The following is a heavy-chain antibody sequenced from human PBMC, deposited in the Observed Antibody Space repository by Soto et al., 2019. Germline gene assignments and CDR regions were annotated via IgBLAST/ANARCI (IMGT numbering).Heavy chain of an antibody. J-gene: IGHJ5*02. V-gene: IGHV3-11*01. Sequence: QVQLVQSGGGLVKPGGSLTLSCAASGFFFSDYYMIWVRQAPGKGLEWLSYISDSGNTIYYADSVRARFTIFRDNAANSDYLQMTGLTDGDTAFYYCARGGSGWTRGGWLGPWGQGSLVTVSS. CDR3: ARGGSGWTRGGWLGP. CDR2: ISDSGNTI. D-gene: IGHD6-25*01. CDR1: GFFFSDYY.